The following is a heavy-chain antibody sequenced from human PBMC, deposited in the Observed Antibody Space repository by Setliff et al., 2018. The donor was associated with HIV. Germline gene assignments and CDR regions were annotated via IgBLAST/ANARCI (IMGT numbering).Heavy chain of an antibody. D-gene: IGHD3-10*01. J-gene: IGHJ4*02. CDR3: AGARGPPLPVLDF. CDR2: IYYRGSA. V-gene: IGHV4-39*07. Sequence: PSETLSLTCTVSGGSITTTNYYWGWVRQSPGKGLEWIGVIYYRGSAYYNLSLQSRVTLSVDTSKNSFSLHMTSVTPADTAVYFCAGARGPPLPVLDFWGPGTLVTVSS. CDR1: GGSITTTNYY.